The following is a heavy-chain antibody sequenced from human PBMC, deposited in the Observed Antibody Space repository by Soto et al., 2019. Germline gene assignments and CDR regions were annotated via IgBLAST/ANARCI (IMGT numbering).Heavy chain of an antibody. CDR3: ARALDYGDYVGSGETDY. CDR2: ISYDGSNK. V-gene: IGHV3-30-3*01. D-gene: IGHD4-17*01. Sequence: GGSLRLSCAASGFTFSSYAMHWVRQAPGKGLEWVAVISYDGSNKYYADSVKGRFTISRDNSKNTLYLQMNSLRAEDTAVYYCARALDYGDYVGSGETDYWGQGTLVTVSS. CDR1: GFTFSSYA. J-gene: IGHJ4*02.